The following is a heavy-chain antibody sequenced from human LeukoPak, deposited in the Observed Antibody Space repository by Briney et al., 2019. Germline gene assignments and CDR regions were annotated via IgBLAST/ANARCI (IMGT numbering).Heavy chain of an antibody. V-gene: IGHV3-74*01. Sequence: SXGSLRLSCAASGFSFSSYYIHWVRQAXGKGLVWVSRINRDGNITTYADSVKGRFTISRDNAKNTLYLQMNSLRAEDTAVYYCARISYDSSGYYDYWGQGTLVTVSP. D-gene: IGHD3-22*01. CDR3: ARISYDSSGYYDY. CDR2: INRDGNIT. CDR1: GFSFSSYY. J-gene: IGHJ4*02.